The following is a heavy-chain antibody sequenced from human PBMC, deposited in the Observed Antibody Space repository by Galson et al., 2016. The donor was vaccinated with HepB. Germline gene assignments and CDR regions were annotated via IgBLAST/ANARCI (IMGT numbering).Heavy chain of an antibody. D-gene: IGHD3-10*01. V-gene: IGHV4-31*03. J-gene: IGHJ4*02. CDR2: IYYSGST. Sequence: TLSLTCTVSSGTVGSGGYYWIWIRQHPGKGLEWIGYIYYSGSTSYNPSLKSRVTISLGTSKTQFSLKLSSVTAADTAVYYCARGDYYGSGSGPEYWGQGTLVTVSS. CDR3: ARGDYYGSGSGPEY. CDR1: SGTVGSGGYY.